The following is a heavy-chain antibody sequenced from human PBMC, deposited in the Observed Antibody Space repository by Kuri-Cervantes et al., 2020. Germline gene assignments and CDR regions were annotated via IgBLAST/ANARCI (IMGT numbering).Heavy chain of an antibody. D-gene: IGHD5-18*01. Sequence: ASVKVSCKASGYTFTYYDMHWVRQAPGQGLEWMGIINPSGGSTSYAQKFQGRVTMTRDTSTSTVYMELSSLRSEDTAVYYCARVGRDSYGPLGYFDYWGQGTLVTVSS. CDR1: GYTFTYYD. V-gene: IGHV1-46*01. CDR3: ARVGRDSYGPLGYFDY. CDR2: INPSGGST. J-gene: IGHJ4*02.